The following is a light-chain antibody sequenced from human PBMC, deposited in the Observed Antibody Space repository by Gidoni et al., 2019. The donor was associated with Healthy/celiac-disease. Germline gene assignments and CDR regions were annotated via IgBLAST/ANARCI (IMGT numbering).Light chain of an antibody. J-gene: IGKJ1*01. Sequence: IQMTQSPSSLSASVGDRVTITCRASQSISSYLNWYQQKPGKAPKLLIYAASILQSGVPSRFSGSGSGTDFTLTISSLQPEDFATYYCQQSYSTLWTFGQGTKVEIK. V-gene: IGKV1-39*01. CDR1: QSISSY. CDR3: QQSYSTLWT. CDR2: AAS.